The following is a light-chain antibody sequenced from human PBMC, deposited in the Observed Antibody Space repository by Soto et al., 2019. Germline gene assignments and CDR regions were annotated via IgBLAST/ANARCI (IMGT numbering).Light chain of an antibody. Sequence: EIVLTQSPATLSLSPGERGTLSCRASQSVSSYLAWYQHKTRQAPRLLIYDASNRATGIPARFSGSGAGTDVTLTISSLDPEDFAVYYCQQRSDLITFGQGKRLEIK. V-gene: IGKV3-11*01. J-gene: IGKJ5*01. CDR2: DAS. CDR1: QSVSSY. CDR3: QQRSDLIT.